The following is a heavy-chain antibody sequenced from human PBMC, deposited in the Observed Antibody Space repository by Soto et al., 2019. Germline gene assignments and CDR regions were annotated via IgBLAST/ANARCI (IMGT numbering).Heavy chain of an antibody. V-gene: IGHV1-18*01. CDR1: GYTFTSYG. D-gene: IGHD1-1*01. Sequence: QVHLVQSGAEVKKPGASVKVSCKGSGYTFTSYGITWARQAPGQGLEWMGWISAHNGNTDYAQKLQGRVTVTRDTPTSAAYMELRSLRSDDTAVYYCARGRYGDYWGQGALVTVSS. CDR2: ISAHNGNT. CDR3: ARGRYGDY. J-gene: IGHJ4*02.